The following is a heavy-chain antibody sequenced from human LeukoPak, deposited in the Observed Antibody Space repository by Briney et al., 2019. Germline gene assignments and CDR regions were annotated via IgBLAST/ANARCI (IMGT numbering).Heavy chain of an antibody. V-gene: IGHV1-18*01. J-gene: IGHJ4*02. Sequence: GASVKVSCKASGYTFTSYGISWVRQAPGQGLEWMGWISAYNGNTNYAQKLRGRVTMTTDTSTSTAYMELRSLRSDDTAVYYCARDGSTGTKGRPFDYWGQGTLVTVSS. CDR2: ISAYNGNT. D-gene: IGHD1-7*01. CDR3: ARDGSTGTKGRPFDY. CDR1: GYTFTSYG.